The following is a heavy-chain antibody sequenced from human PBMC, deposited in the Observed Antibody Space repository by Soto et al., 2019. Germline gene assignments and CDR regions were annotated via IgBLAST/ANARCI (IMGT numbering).Heavy chain of an antibody. CDR2: ISYDGSNK. D-gene: IGHD3-10*01. CDR1: GFTFSSYA. V-gene: IGHV3-30-3*01. Sequence: PGGSLRLSCAASGFTFSSYAMHWVRQAPGKGLEWVAVISYDGSNKYYADSVKGRFTISRDNSKNTLYLQMNSLRAEDTAVYYCARDVSPGYGSGSYLDYWGQGTLVTVSS. CDR3: ARDVSPGYGSGSYLDY. J-gene: IGHJ4*02.